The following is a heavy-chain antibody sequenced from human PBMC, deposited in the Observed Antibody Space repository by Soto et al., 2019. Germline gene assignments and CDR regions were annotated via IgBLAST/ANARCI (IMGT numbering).Heavy chain of an antibody. CDR1: GGSFSGYY. CDR3: ARGSAGDYDFWSGYYRACWFDP. D-gene: IGHD3-3*01. V-gene: IGHV4-34*01. J-gene: IGHJ5*02. CDR2: INHSGST. Sequence: PSETLALTCAVYGGSFSGYYWSWIRQPPGKGLEWIGEINHSGSTNYNPSLKSRVTISVDTSKNQFSLKLSSVTAADTAVYYCARGSAGDYDFWSGYYRACWFDPWGQGTLVTVSS.